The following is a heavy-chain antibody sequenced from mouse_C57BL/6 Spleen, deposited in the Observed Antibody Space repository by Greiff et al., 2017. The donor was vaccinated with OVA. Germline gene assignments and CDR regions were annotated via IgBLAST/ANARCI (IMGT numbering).Heavy chain of an antibody. D-gene: IGHD1-1*01. CDR3: AAFTTVVATDYAMDY. V-gene: IGHV1-82*01. CDR2: IYPGDGDT. J-gene: IGHJ4*01. Sequence: QVQLQQSGPELVKPGASVKISCKASGYAFSSSWMNWVKQRPGKGLEWIGRIYPGDGDTNYNEKFKGKATLTVDTSSSTAYMELHSLTSEDSAVYFCAAFTTVVATDYAMDYWGQGTSVTVSS. CDR1: GYAFSSSW.